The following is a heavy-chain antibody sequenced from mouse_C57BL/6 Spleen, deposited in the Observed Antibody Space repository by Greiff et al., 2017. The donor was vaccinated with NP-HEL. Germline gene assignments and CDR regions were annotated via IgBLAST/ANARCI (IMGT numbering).Heavy chain of an antibody. CDR1: GYTFTSYW. J-gene: IGHJ2*01. CDR3: ARFLYYYGSSYNFDY. D-gene: IGHD1-1*01. V-gene: IGHV1-55*01. CDR2: IYPGSGST. Sequence: QVQLKQPGAELVKPGASVKMSCKASGYTFTSYWITWVKQRPGQGLEWIGDIYPGSGSTNYNEKFKSKATLTVDTSSSTAYMQLSSLTSEDSAVYYCARFLYYYGSSYNFDYWGQGTTLTVSS.